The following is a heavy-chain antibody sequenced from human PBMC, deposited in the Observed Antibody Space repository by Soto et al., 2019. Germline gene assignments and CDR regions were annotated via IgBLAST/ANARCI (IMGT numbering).Heavy chain of an antibody. J-gene: IGHJ4*02. CDR2: IKSKSAGETT. CDR1: GFSFRTTW. Sequence: EVQLVESGGGLVKPGGSLRLSCAASGFSFRTTWMAWVRQAPGKGLEWVGRIKSKSAGETTDYADPVKGRFTISRDYSKDTLYLHMDSLLTGDTAVYYCSTCSPFSGSVFDYWGQGTLVTVSS. CDR3: STCSPFSGSVFDY. V-gene: IGHV3-15*05. D-gene: IGHD1-26*01.